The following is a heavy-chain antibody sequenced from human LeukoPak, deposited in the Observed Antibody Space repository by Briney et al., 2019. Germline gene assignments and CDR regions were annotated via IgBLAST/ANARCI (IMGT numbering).Heavy chain of an antibody. J-gene: IGHJ4*02. CDR2: ISSSSSTI. CDR1: GFTFSSYS. Sequence: GGSLRLSCAASGFTFSSYSMNWVRRAPGKGLEWVSYISSSSSTIYYADSVKGRFTISRDNAKNSLYLQMNSLRAEDTAVYYCARDRHDSSGYFPSLLDYWGQGTLVTVSS. D-gene: IGHD3-22*01. CDR3: ARDRHDSSGYFPSLLDY. V-gene: IGHV3-48*04.